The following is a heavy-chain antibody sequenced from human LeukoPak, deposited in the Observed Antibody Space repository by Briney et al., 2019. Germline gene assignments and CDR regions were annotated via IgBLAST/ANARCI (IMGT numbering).Heavy chain of an antibody. Sequence: SVKVSCKASGGTFSSYAISWVRQAPGQGLEWMGGIIPIFGTANYAQKFQGRVTITADESTSTAYMELSSLRSEDTAVYYCARDRYSSVGLGYGMDVWGQGTTVTVSS. CDR3: ARDRYSSVGLGYGMDV. CDR2: IIPIFGTA. J-gene: IGHJ6*02. CDR1: GGTFSSYA. V-gene: IGHV1-69*13. D-gene: IGHD6-25*01.